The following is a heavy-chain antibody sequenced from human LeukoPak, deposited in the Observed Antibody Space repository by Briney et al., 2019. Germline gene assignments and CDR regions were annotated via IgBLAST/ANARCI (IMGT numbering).Heavy chain of an antibody. V-gene: IGHV3-21*01. D-gene: IGHD5-18*01. CDR3: ARDQSLGGYSYGYIDN. CDR2: ISSSSSYI. CDR1: GFTFSSYS. Sequence: GGSLRLSCAASGFTFSSYSMNWVRQAPGKGLEWVSSISSSSSYIYYADSVKGRFTISRDNAKNSLYPQMNSLRAEDTAVYYCARDQSLGGYSYGYIDNWGQGTLVTVSS. J-gene: IGHJ4*02.